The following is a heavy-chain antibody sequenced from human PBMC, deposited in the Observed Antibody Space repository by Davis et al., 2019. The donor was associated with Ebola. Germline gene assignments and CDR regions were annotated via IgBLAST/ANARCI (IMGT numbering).Heavy chain of an antibody. D-gene: IGHD3-3*01. CDR3: ARSVRFLEWLSRGYYYYGMDV. CDR2: ISWNSGSI. V-gene: IGHV3-9*01. Sequence: SLKISCAASGFTFDDYAMHWVRQAPGKGLEWVSGISWNSGSIGYADSVKGRFTISRDNAKNSLYLQMNSLRAEDTAVYYCARSVRFLEWLSRGYYYYGMDVWGQGTTVTVSS. CDR1: GFTFDDYA. J-gene: IGHJ6*02.